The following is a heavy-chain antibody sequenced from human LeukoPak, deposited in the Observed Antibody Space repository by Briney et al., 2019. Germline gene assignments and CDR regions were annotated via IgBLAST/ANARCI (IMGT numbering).Heavy chain of an antibody. Sequence: SETLSLTCAVSGYSISSGYYWSWIRQPPGKGLEWIGSIYHSGSTYYNPSLKSRVTISVDTSKNQFSLKLSSVTAADTAVYYCARDGGYCSGGSCYQFDYWGQGTLVTVSS. D-gene: IGHD2-15*01. CDR1: GYSISSGYY. CDR3: ARDGGYCSGGSCYQFDY. CDR2: IYHSGST. V-gene: IGHV4-38-2*02. J-gene: IGHJ4*02.